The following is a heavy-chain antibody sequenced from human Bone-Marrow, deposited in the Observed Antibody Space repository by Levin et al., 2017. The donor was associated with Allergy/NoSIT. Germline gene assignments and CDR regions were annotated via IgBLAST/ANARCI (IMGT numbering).Heavy chain of an antibody. V-gene: IGHV1-69*13. CDR1: GGTFNGYA. Sequence: AASVKVSCKASGGTFNGYAVSWVRQAPGQGLEWMGGLVPMFGTVNYAQKFQGRVTITADGSTNTAYMELSSLRSEDTAVYYCSRGPFLEERQVYSYYDMDVWGQGTTVTVSS. CDR3: SRGPFLEERQVYSYYDMDV. CDR2: LVPMFGTV. D-gene: IGHD3-3*01. J-gene: IGHJ6*02.